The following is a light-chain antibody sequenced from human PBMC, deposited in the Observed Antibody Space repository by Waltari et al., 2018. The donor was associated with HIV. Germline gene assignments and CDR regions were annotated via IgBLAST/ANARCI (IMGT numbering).Light chain of an antibody. CDR3: QTWATGVQV. Sequence: QLVLTQSPSASASLGASVKLTCTLSSGHSSSTIAWHQQQPEKGPRYLMKLNSDGSHTKGDGISDRFSGSSSGTERYLTISSLQSEDEADYYCQTWATGVQVFGGGTKLTVL. CDR1: SGHSSST. CDR2: LNSDGSH. V-gene: IGLV4-69*01. J-gene: IGLJ2*01.